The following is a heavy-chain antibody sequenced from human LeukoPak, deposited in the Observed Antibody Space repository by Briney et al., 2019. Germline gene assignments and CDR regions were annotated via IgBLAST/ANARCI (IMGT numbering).Heavy chain of an antibody. V-gene: IGHV4-39*07. CDR3: ARAHIVATIVGAFDI. Sequence: SETLSLTCTVSGGSISSSSYYWGWIRQPPGKGLEWIGSIYYSGSTYYNPSLKSRVTISVGTSKNQFSLKLSSVTAADTAVYYCARAHIVATIVGAFDIWGQGTMVTVSS. CDR2: IYYSGST. CDR1: GGSISSSSYY. J-gene: IGHJ3*02. D-gene: IGHD5-12*01.